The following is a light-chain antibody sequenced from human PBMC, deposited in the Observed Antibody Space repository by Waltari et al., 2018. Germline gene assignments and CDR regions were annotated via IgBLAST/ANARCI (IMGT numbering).Light chain of an antibody. V-gene: IGLV6-57*02. CDR3: QSFDRSSVV. CDR1: SGNLARKH. Sequence: NFVLNQPHSVSESPGKTVTIPCTGSSGNLARKHVQWFQQRPGSAPTTVIYDDNQRPSGVPDRFSGSIDRSSNSASLTISGLTTEDEADYYCQSFDRSSVVFGGGTKLTVL. J-gene: IGLJ2*01. CDR2: DDN.